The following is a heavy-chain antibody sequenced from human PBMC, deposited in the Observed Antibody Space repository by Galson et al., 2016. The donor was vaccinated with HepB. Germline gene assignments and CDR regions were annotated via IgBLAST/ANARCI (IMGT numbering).Heavy chain of an antibody. J-gene: IGHJ6*02. V-gene: IGHV1-69*13. CDR2: IIPIFGTA. Sequence: SVKVSCKASGGTFSDYTINWVRQAPGQGLEWMGGIIPIFGTANYAQKFEGRVTITADESTNTANMEVSSLRSEDTAVYYCARVLFMVRGIIISADYHGMDVWGQGTTVTVSS. D-gene: IGHD3-10*01. CDR3: ARVLFMVRGIIISADYHGMDV. CDR1: GGTFSDYT.